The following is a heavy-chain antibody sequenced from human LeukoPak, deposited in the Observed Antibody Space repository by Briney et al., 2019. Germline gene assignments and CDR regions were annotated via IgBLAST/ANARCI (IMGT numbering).Heavy chain of an antibody. CDR1: GYTLTELS. Sequence: ASVKVSCKVSGYTLTELSMHWVRQAPGKGLVWMGGFDPEDGETIYAQKFQGRVTMTEDTSTDTAYMELSSLRSEDTAVYYCATESYSGSYLYAFDIWGQGTMVTVSS. V-gene: IGHV1-24*01. J-gene: IGHJ3*02. D-gene: IGHD1-26*01. CDR3: ATESYSGSYLYAFDI. CDR2: FDPEDGET.